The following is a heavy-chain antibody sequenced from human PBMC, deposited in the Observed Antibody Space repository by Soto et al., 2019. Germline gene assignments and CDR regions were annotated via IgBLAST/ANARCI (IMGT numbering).Heavy chain of an antibody. CDR2: VNPDSGNT. D-gene: IGHD1-1*01. Sequence: ATVKVSCKASGYTFTTFDINWVRQAPGQGLEWMGWVNPDSGNTGYAQSFQGRVTMARNTSISTAYMELSSLRSEDTAVYYCALLAQGTHAMDVWGQGTQVTFSS. J-gene: IGHJ6*02. CDR1: GYTFTTFD. V-gene: IGHV1-8*01. CDR3: ALLAQGTHAMDV.